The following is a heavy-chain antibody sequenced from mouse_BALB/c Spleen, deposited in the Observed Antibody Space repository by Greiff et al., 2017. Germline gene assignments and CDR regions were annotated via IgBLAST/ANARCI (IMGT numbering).Heavy chain of an antibody. CDR1: GYSITSDYA. V-gene: IGHV3-2*02. J-gene: IGHJ2*01. D-gene: IGHD2-3*01. CDR3: ARRVTYFDY. CDR2: ISYSGST. Sequence: EVKLMESGPGLVKPSQSLSLTCTVTGYSITSDYAWNWIRQFPGNKLEWMGYISYSGSTSYNPSLKSRISITRDTSKNQFFLQLNSVTTEDTATYYCARRVTYFDYWGQGTTLTVSS.